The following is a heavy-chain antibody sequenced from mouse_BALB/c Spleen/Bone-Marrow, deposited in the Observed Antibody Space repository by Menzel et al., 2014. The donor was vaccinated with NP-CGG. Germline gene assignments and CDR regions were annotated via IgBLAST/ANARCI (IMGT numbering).Heavy chain of an antibody. J-gene: IGHJ4*01. CDR3: ARKGAMITHYYAMDY. V-gene: IGHV5-17*02. D-gene: IGHD2-4*01. Sequence: DVKLVESVGGLVQPGGFRKLSCAASGFTFSSFGMHWVRQAPEKGLEWVAYISNGSSPIYYADTVKGRFTISRDNPNNTLYLQMTSLRSEYTAMYYCARKGAMITHYYAMDYWGQGTSVTVSS. CDR1: GFTFSSFG. CDR2: ISNGSSPI.